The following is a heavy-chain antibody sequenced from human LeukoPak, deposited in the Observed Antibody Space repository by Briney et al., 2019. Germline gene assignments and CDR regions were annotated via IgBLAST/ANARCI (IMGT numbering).Heavy chain of an antibody. CDR3: ARDLQSRESSSPMDE. Sequence: PGGSLRLSCAASGFTFTSYWMSWVRQAPGKGLEWVATISPDGSETKYVDSVKGRFTISRGNAKNSVYLLMNSLRAEDTAVYYCARDLQSRESSSPMDEWGQGTTVTVSS. J-gene: IGHJ6*02. D-gene: IGHD2-2*01. V-gene: IGHV3-7*01. CDR1: GFTFTSYW. CDR2: ISPDGSET.